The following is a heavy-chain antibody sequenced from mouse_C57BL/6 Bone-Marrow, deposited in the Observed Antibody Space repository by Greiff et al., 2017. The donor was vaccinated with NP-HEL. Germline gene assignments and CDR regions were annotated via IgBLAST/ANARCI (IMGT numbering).Heavy chain of an antibody. V-gene: IGHV14-4*01. CDR1: GFNIKDDY. Sequence: EVQLQQSGAELVRPGASVKLSCTASGFNIKDDYMHWVKQRPEQGLEWIGWIDPENGDTEYASKFQGKATITADTSSNTAYLQLSSLTSEDTAVYYCTIGGRVLFYCFGYWGQGTTLTVSS. J-gene: IGHJ2*01. CDR3: TIGGRVLFYCFGY. CDR2: IDPENGDT. D-gene: IGHD2-14*01.